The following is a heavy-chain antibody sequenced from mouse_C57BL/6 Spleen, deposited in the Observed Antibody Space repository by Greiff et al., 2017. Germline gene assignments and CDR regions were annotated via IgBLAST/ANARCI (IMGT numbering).Heavy chain of an antibody. D-gene: IGHD1-1*01. J-gene: IGHJ4*01. Sequence: EVKLVESEGGLVQPGSSMKLSCTASGFTFSDYYMAWVRQVPEKGLEWVANINYDGSSTYYLDSLKSRFIISRDNAKNILYLQMSSLKSEDTATYYCARGLYYYGSSYDYAMDYWGQGTSVTVSS. CDR3: ARGLYYYGSSYDYAMDY. V-gene: IGHV5-16*01. CDR1: GFTFSDYY. CDR2: INYDGSST.